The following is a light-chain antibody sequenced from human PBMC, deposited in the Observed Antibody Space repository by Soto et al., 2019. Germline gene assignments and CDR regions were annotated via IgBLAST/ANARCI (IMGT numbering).Light chain of an antibody. Sequence: EIVLTQSPGTLSLFPGARATFSCRASQSISSNYLAWYQQRPGQAPRLLIYGASSSATGIPDRFSGSGSGTDFTLTISSLEPEDSAVYYCQEYVSSPRTFGQGTKREI. CDR2: GAS. CDR1: QSISSNY. V-gene: IGKV3-20*01. CDR3: QEYVSSPRT. J-gene: IGKJ1*01.